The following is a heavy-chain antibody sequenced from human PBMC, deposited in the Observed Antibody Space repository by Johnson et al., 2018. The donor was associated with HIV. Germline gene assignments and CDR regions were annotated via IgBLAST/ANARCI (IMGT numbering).Heavy chain of an antibody. CDR2: IRYDGSIK. CDR3: ARENSSWYRGGAFDI. J-gene: IGHJ3*02. V-gene: IGHV3-30*02. CDR1: GFTFSSYG. Sequence: QVQLVESGGGVVQPGGSLRLSCAASGFTFSSYGMHWVRQAPGKGLEWVAFIRYDGSIKYYADSVKGRFTISRDNSKNTLYLQMNSLRADDTAVYYCARENSSWYRGGAFDIWGQGTMVTVSS. D-gene: IGHD6-13*01.